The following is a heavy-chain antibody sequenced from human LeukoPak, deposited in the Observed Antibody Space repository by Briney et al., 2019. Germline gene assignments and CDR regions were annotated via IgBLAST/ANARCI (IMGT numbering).Heavy chain of an antibody. J-gene: IGHJ4*02. CDR2: INPNSGGT. CDR1: GYTFTGYY. CDR3: ARGSTVLLWFGESDY. V-gene: IGHV1-2*02. Sequence: ASVKVSCKASGYTFTGYYMHWVRQAPGQGLEWMGWINPNSGGTNYAQKFQGRVIMTRDTSISTAYMELSRLRSDDTAVYYCARGSTVLLWFGESDYWGQGTLVTVSS. D-gene: IGHD3-10*01.